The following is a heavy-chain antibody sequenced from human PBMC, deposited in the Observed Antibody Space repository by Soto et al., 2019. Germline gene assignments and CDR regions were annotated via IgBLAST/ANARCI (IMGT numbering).Heavy chain of an antibody. J-gene: IGHJ4*02. V-gene: IGHV3-30-3*01. D-gene: IGHD3-22*01. CDR3: ARPSYYDSSGYTDY. CDR2: ISYDGSNK. CDR1: GFTFSSYA. Sequence: PGGSLRLSCAASGFTFSSYAMHWVRQAPGKGLEWVAVISYDGSNKYYADSVKGRFTISRDNSKNTLYLQMNSLRAEDTAVYYCARPSYYDSSGYTDYWGQGTLVTVSS.